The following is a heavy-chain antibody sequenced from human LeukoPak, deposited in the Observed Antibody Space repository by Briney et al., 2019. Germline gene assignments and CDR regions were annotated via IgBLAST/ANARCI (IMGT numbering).Heavy chain of an antibody. J-gene: IGHJ4*02. CDR2: IYHSGST. V-gene: IGHV4-30-2*01. D-gene: IGHD3-9*01. CDR1: GGSISSGGYY. CDR3: ARQHYDILTGYRGGWAPGGEFDY. Sequence: PSETLSLTCTVSGGSISSGGYYWSWIRQPPGKGQEWIGYIYHSGSTYYNPSLKSRVTISVDTSKNQFSLKLSSVTAADTAVYYCARQHYDILTGYRGGWAPGGEFDYWGQGTLVTVFS.